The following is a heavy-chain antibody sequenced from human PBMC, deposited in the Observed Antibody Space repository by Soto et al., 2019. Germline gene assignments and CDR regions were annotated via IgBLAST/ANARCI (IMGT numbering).Heavy chain of an antibody. CDR3: ARRPITAMVLDY. Sequence: QVQLVESGGGVVQPGRSLRLSCAASGFTFSSYAMHWVRQAPGKGLEWVAVISYDGSNKYYADSVKGRFTISRDNSKNTLYLQMNSLRAEDTAEYYCARRPITAMVLDYWGQGTLVTVSS. J-gene: IGHJ4*02. V-gene: IGHV3-30-3*01. CDR2: ISYDGSNK. CDR1: GFTFSSYA. D-gene: IGHD5-18*01.